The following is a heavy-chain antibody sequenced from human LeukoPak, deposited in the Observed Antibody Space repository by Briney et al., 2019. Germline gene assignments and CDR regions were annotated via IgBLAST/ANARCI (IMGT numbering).Heavy chain of an antibody. CDR1: GVSISSGRYY. V-gene: IGHV4-61*02. Sequence: SETLSLTCTVSGVSISSGRYYWSWIRQPAGKGLEWIGRIYTSGRTNYNPSINSRVTRSVDTSKNPFSLKMSSVTAADRAVYYCARGGRVYAVDYWGQGTLVTVSS. D-gene: IGHD2-8*01. J-gene: IGHJ4*02. CDR3: ARGGRVYAVDY. CDR2: IYTSGRT.